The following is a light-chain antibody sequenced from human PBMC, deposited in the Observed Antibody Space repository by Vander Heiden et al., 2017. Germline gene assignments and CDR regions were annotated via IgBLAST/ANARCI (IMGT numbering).Light chain of an antibody. CDR1: KLGDKY. CDR3: QAWDSSTEGV. J-gene: IGLJ1*01. Sequence: SYELTQPPSASVSPGQTASITCSGDKLGDKYACWYQQTAGHSPLLVLYQDSKRPSGIPVRFSASNSGTTATLTISGTQAMDEADYYCQAWDSSTEGVFGTGTKVTVL. CDR2: QDS. V-gene: IGLV3-1*01.